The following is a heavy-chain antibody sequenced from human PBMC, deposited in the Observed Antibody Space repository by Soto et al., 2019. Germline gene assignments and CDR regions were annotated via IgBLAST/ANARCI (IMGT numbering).Heavy chain of an antibody. CDR1: GGSISSGDYY. CDR2: IYYSGST. CDR3: ASSTTAPYYFDY. Sequence: SETLSLTCTVSGGSISSGDYYWSWIRQPPGKGLEWIGYIYYSGSTYYNPSLKSRVTISVDTSKNQFSLKLSSVTAADTAVYYCASSTTAPYYFDYWGQGTLVTVSS. V-gene: IGHV4-30-4*01. J-gene: IGHJ4*02. D-gene: IGHD4-17*01.